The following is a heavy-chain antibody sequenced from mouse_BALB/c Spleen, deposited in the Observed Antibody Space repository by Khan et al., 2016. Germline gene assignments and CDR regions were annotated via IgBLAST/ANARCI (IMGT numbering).Heavy chain of an antibody. CDR3: AREIYGTYPFGY. V-gene: IGHV1-4*01. CDR2: INPSNNFT. D-gene: IGHD2-1*01. Sequence: QVQLQQSGAELARPGASVKMSCKASGYTFTYYTMHWVKQRPGQGLEWIGYINPSNNFTNYNQKFKDKATLTADKSSITAYMQLSSLTSEDSAVYYCAREIYGTYPFGYWGQGTTLTVSS. CDR1: GYTFTYYT. J-gene: IGHJ2*01.